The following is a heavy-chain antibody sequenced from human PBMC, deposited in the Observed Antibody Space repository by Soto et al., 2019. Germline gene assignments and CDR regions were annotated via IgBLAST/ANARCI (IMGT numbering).Heavy chain of an antibody. V-gene: IGHV3-30*18. D-gene: IGHD2-2*02. CDR3: AKGHRGFEGLVVPAAIRDY. CDR2: ISYDGSNK. Sequence: QVQLVESGGGVVQPGRSLRLSCAASGFTFSSYGMHWVRQAPGKGLEWVAVISYDGSNKYYADSVKGRFTISRDNSKNTLYLQLNSLRAEDTAVYYCAKGHRGFEGLVVPAAIRDYWGQGTLVTVSS. CDR1: GFTFSSYG. J-gene: IGHJ4*02.